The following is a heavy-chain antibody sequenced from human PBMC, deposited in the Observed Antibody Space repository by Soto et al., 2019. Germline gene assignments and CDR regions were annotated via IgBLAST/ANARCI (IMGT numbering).Heavy chain of an antibody. Sequence: QVQLVQSGAEVKKPGSSVKVSCKASGGTFSSYAISWVRQAPGQGLEWMGGIIPIFGTANYAQKFQGRGTITADEATSTAYRELSGLRSEDTAVDYCAREERGYYYGMDVWGQGTTVTVSS. CDR3: AREERGYYYGMDV. J-gene: IGHJ6*02. V-gene: IGHV1-69*12. CDR1: GGTFSSYA. CDR2: IIPIFGTA. D-gene: IGHD1-26*01.